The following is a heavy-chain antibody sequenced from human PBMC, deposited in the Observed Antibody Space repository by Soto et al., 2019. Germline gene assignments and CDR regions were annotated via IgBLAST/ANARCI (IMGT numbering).Heavy chain of an antibody. Sequence: SETVSLTCTVSGGSMNDYYWSWIRQPAGKGLEWIGRIFTSGNTNYNPSLRSRLTMSVDTSKNQFSLKLSSVTAADTAVYYCARGEYGNYYYYGMDVWGQGTTVTVSS. CDR1: GGSMNDYY. D-gene: IGHD3-10*01. V-gene: IGHV4-4*07. CDR3: ARGEYGNYYYYGMDV. CDR2: IFTSGNT. J-gene: IGHJ6*02.